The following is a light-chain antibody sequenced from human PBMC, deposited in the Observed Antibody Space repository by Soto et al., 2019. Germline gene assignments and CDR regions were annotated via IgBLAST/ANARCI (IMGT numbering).Light chain of an antibody. V-gene: IGLV1-44*01. J-gene: IGLJ2*01. CDR3: AAWDDRLNGPV. Sequence: QSVLTQPPSASGTPGQRVTISCSGSSSNIGSNTVNWYQQLPGTAPKLLIYSNNQRPSGVPDRFSGSKSGTSASLAISGLQSEYEADYYCAAWDDRLNGPVFGGGTKLTVL. CDR1: SSNIGSNT. CDR2: SNN.